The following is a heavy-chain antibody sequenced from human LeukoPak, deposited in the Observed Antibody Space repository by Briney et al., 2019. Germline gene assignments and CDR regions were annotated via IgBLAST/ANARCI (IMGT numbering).Heavy chain of an antibody. CDR1: GYTLTELS. V-gene: IGHV1-24*01. CDR3: ARELLWFGELPSGGFDY. Sequence: ASVKVSCKVSGYTLTELSMHWVRQAPGKGLEWMGGFDPEDGETIYAQKFQGRVTMTEDTSTDTAYMELSSLRSEDMAVYYCARELLWFGELPSGGFDYWGQGTLVTVSS. D-gene: IGHD3-10*01. CDR2: FDPEDGET. J-gene: IGHJ4*02.